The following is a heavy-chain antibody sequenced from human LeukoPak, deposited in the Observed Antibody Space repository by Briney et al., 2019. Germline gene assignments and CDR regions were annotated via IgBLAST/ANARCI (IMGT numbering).Heavy chain of an antibody. V-gene: IGHV3-23*01. J-gene: IGHJ4*02. CDR1: GFTFSSYA. Sequence: PGGSLRLSCAASGFTFSSYAMSWARQAPGKGLEWVSAISGSGGSTYYADSVKGRFTISRDNSKNTLYVQMNSLRAEDTAVYYCAKDLSSGSYYYFDYWGQGTLVTVSS. CDR3: AKDLSSGSYYYFDY. CDR2: ISGSGGST. D-gene: IGHD1-26*01.